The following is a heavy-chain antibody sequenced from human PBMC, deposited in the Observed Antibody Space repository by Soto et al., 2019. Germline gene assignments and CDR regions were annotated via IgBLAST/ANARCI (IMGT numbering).Heavy chain of an antibody. CDR3: ARVYCTNGVCYTFTFDY. CDR1: GFTFSSYS. J-gene: IGHJ4*02. CDR2: ISSSSSYI. Sequence: EVQLVESGGGLVKPGGSLRLSCAASGFTFSSYSMNWVRQAPGKGLEWVSSISSSSSYIYYADSVKGRFTISRDNAKNSLYLQINSLRAEDTVVYYCARVYCTNGVCYTFTFDYWGQGTLVTVSS. D-gene: IGHD2-8*01. V-gene: IGHV3-21*01.